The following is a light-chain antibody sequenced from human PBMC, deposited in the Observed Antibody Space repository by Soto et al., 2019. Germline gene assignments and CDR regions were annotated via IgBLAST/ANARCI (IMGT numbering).Light chain of an antibody. CDR3: LQDHNYPWT. V-gene: IGKV1-6*01. CDR2: AAS. Sequence: AIQMTQSPSSLSASVGDRVTISCRASQSISNWLAWYQQKPGKAPKLLIYAASSLQSGVPSRFSGSGSGTLFTLTISSLQPEDFATYYCLQDHNYPWTFGQGTKVDI. CDR1: QSISNW. J-gene: IGKJ1*01.